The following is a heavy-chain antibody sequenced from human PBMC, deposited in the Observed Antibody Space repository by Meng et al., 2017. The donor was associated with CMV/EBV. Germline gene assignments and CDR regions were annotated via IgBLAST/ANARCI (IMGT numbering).Heavy chain of an antibody. CDR2: INPNSGGT. CDR1: GYTFTGYY. D-gene: IGHD2-8*01. J-gene: IGHJ4*02. CDR3: ARAGVPG. V-gene: IGHV1-2*02. Sequence: ASVKVSCKASGYTFTGYYMHWVRQVPGQGLEWMGCINPNSGGTRYAQKFQGRVTMTRDMPINTGYMELSRLRLDDTAIYYCARAGVPGWSQGTLVTVSS.